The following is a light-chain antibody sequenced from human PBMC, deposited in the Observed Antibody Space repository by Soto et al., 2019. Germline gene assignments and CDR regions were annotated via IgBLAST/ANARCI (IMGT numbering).Light chain of an antibody. J-gene: IGKJ4*01. V-gene: IGKV1-5*03. CDR2: KAS. CDR1: QSISSW. Sequence: DIQMTQSPSTLSASVGDRVTITCRASQSISSWLAWYQQKPGKARKLLIYKASSLESGVPSRFSGSGSGTEFTLTISSLQPDDFATYYCQQYNSYSLTFGEGTKV. CDR3: QQYNSYSLT.